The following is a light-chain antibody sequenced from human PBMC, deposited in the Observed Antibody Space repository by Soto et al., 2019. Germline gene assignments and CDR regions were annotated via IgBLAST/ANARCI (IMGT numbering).Light chain of an antibody. CDR1: QSGSTNY. Sequence: EIVLTQSPGPLSLSPGERATLSCRASQSGSTNYLAWYQQKPGQAPRLLISGASNRATGIPDRFSGSGSGTDFTLAISRLEPEDFAGYYCQQYGTSPFTFGPGTRVDLK. V-gene: IGKV3-20*01. CDR3: QQYGTSPFT. J-gene: IGKJ3*01. CDR2: GAS.